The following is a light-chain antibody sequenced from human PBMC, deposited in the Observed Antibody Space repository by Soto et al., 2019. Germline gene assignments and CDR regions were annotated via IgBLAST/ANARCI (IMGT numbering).Light chain of an antibody. Sequence: DIQMTQSPSTLSASVGDRVTITCRASQSISSWLAWYQQKPGKAPKLLIYDASSLESGVPSRFSGSGSGTEFTLTISSLQPDDSATYYCQQYETFSGTFGPGTKVDIK. CDR1: QSISSW. CDR3: QQYETFSGT. CDR2: DAS. V-gene: IGKV1-5*01. J-gene: IGKJ1*01.